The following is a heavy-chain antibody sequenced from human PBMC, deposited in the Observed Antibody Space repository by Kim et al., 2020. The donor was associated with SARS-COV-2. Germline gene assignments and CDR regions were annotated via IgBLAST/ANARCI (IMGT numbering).Heavy chain of an antibody. J-gene: IGHJ3*02. CDR3: VRDRMGGAFDM. V-gene: IGHV3-48*02. D-gene: IGHD3-16*01. Sequence: GGSLRLSCATSGFTFSAYDMNWVRRAPGKGLEWLSFITKTSTTIYYAKSVKGRFTISRDNAKNSLYLQMNSLRDEDTALCYCVRDRMGGAFDMWGQGTMVTVSS. CDR2: ITKTSTTI. CDR1: GFTFSAYD.